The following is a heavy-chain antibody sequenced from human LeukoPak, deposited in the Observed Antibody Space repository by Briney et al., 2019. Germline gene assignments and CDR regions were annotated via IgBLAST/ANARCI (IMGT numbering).Heavy chain of an antibody. CDR2: TYYRSKWYN. CDR1: GDSVSSNSAA. Sequence: SQTLSLTFAISGDSVSSNSAAWNWIRQSPSRGLEWLGRTYYRSKWYNDYAVSVKSRMTINPDTSRDQFSLQLNSVTPEDTAVYYCARETTWVRGVINPLDYWGQGTLVTVSS. D-gene: IGHD3-10*01. V-gene: IGHV6-1*01. CDR3: ARETTWVRGVINPLDY. J-gene: IGHJ4*02.